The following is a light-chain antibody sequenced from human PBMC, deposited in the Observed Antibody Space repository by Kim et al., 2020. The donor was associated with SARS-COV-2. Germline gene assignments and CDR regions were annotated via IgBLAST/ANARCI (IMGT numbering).Light chain of an antibody. CDR1: SSDVGGYNY. J-gene: IGLJ1*01. CDR2: EVD. Sequence: SITIACTGTSSDVGGYNYVSWYQQHPGKAPKLVIYEVDNRPSGVSIRFSGSKSGNTASLTISGLQAEDEADYYCSSYIRGSTNYVFGTGTKVTVL. V-gene: IGLV2-14*01. CDR3: SSYIRGSTNYV.